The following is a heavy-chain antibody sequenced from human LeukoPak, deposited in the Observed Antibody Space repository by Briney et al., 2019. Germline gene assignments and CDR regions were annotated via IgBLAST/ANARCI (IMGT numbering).Heavy chain of an antibody. Sequence: SETLSLTCTVSGYSISSGYYWGWIRQPPGKGLEWIGSIYHSGSTYYNPSLKSRVTISVDTSKNQFSLKLSSVTAADTAVYYCARLMKYQLLFWFDPWGQGTLVTVSS. D-gene: IGHD2-2*01. CDR3: ARLMKYQLLFWFDP. V-gene: IGHV4-38-2*02. CDR2: IYHSGST. CDR1: GYSISSGYY. J-gene: IGHJ5*02.